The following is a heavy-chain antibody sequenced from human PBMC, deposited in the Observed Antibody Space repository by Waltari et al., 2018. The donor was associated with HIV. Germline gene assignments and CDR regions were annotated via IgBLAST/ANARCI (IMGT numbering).Heavy chain of an antibody. V-gene: IGHV3-21*01. CDR3: AREDDYGSGRGGDV. J-gene: IGHJ6*02. Sequence: NWVRQAPGKGLEWVSSISSSSSYIYYADSVKGRFTISRDNAKNSLYLQMNSLRAEDTAVYYCAREDDYGSGRGGDVWGQGTTVTVSS. D-gene: IGHD3-10*01. CDR2: ISSSSSYI.